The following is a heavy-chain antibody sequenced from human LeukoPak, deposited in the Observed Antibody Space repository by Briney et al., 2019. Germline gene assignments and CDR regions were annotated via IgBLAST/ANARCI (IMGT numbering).Heavy chain of an antibody. CDR2: IYYTGST. J-gene: IGHJ3*02. Sequence: SETLFLTCTVSGGSISSYYWSWIRQPPGKGLEWIGFIYYTGSTNYNPSLKSRVTISVDTSNNQFSLNLSSVTAADTAVYYCARHTVATPRAFDIWGQGTMVTVSS. CDR1: GGSISSYY. CDR3: ARHTVATPRAFDI. D-gene: IGHD5-12*01. V-gene: IGHV4-59*08.